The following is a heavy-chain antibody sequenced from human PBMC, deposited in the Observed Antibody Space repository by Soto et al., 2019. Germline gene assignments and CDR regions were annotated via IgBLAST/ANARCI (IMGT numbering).Heavy chain of an antibody. D-gene: IGHD1-1*01. V-gene: IGHV1-18*01. CDR2: VSAYNGNT. J-gene: IGHJ6*02. Sequence: QVQLVQSGAEVKKPGASVKVSCKASGYTFTSYGISWVRQAPGQGLEWMGWVSAYNGNTNYAQKLQGRVTMTTDTSXSXXYMELRSLRSDDTAVYYCARDGLERRETYYYGMDVWGQGTTVTVSS. CDR1: GYTFTSYG. CDR3: ARDGLERRETYYYGMDV.